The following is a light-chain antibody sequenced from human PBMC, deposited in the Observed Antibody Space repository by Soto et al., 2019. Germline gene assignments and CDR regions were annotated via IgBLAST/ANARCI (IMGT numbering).Light chain of an antibody. J-gene: IGKJ1*01. CDR3: QHYNSYSEA. Sequence: DIQMTQSSSTLSASVGDRVTITCRASQSISSYLNWYQQKPGKAPKLLIYKASTLKSGVPSRFSGSGSGTEFTLTISSLQPDDFATYYCQHYNSYSEAFGQGTKVDI. V-gene: IGKV1-5*03. CDR2: KAS. CDR1: QSISSY.